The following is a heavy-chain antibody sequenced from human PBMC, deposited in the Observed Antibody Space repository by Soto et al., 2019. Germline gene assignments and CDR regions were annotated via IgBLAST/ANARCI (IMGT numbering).Heavy chain of an antibody. V-gene: IGHV3-33*01. J-gene: IGHJ6*02. Sequence: GRSLRLSCAASGFTFSSYGMHWVRQAPGKGLEWVAVIWYDGSNKYYADSVKGRFTISRDNSKNTLYLQMNSLRAEDTAVYYYSRDILVVVAANGMDGWGQGTTVTVSS. CDR1: GFTFSSYG. D-gene: IGHD2-15*01. CDR2: IWYDGSNK. CDR3: SRDILVVVAANGMDG.